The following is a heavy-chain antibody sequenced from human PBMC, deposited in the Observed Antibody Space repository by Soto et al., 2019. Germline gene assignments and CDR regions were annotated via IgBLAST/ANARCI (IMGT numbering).Heavy chain of an antibody. D-gene: IGHD3-10*01. CDR1: GFTFSSYG. Sequence: PGGSLRLSCAASGFTFSSYGMHWVRQAPGKGLEWVAVISYDGSNKYYADSVKGRFTISRDNSKNTLYLQMNSLRAEDTAVYYCAKVSLWFGEHTYYYYGMDVWGQGTTVTVSS. V-gene: IGHV3-30*18. CDR3: AKVSLWFGEHTYYYYGMDV. CDR2: ISYDGSNK. J-gene: IGHJ6*02.